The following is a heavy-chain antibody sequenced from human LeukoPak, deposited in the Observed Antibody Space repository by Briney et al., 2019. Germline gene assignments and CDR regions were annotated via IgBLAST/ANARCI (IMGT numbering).Heavy chain of an antibody. CDR2: ISGSGGST. V-gene: IGHV3-23*01. CDR1: GFTFSSYA. Sequence: PGGSLRLSCAASGFTFSSYAMSWVRQAPGKGLEWVSAISGSGGSTYYADSVKGRFTISRDNSKNTLYLQMNSLRAEDTAVYYCAKVGTLGYCSGGSCYSAGDDAFDIWGQGTMVTVSS. D-gene: IGHD2-15*01. CDR3: AKVGTLGYCSGGSCYSAGDDAFDI. J-gene: IGHJ3*02.